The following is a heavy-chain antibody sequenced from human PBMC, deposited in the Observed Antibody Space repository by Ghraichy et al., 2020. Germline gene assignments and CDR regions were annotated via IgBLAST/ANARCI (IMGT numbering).Heavy chain of an antibody. D-gene: IGHD2-21*01. V-gene: IGHV3-21*01. Sequence: GGSLRLSCAASGFTFSSYSMNWVRQAPGKGLEWVSSISSSSSYIYYADSVKGRFTISRDNAKNSLYLQMNSLRAEDTAVYYCARGFQPDSGIPFDYWGQGTLVTVSS. CDR2: ISSSSSYI. CDR3: ARGFQPDSGIPFDY. J-gene: IGHJ4*02. CDR1: GFTFSSYS.